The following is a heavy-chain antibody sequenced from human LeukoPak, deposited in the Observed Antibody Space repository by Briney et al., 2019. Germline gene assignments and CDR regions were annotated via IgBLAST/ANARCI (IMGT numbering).Heavy chain of an antibody. V-gene: IGHV3-30*03. J-gene: IGHJ4*02. CDR3: ARGGGFLEWLLYFDY. CDR1: GFTFSSYG. CDR2: ISYDGSNK. D-gene: IGHD3-3*01. Sequence: GGSLRLSCAASGFTFSSYGMHWVRQAPGKGLEWVAVISYDGSNKYYADSVKGRFTISRDNSKNTLYLQMNSLRAEDTAVYYCARGGGFLEWLLYFDYWGQGTLVTVSS.